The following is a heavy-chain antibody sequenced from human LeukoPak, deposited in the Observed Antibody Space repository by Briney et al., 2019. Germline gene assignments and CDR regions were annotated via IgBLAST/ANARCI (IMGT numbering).Heavy chain of an antibody. CDR1: GFTFSSYG. CDR3: TSRYCSSTSCLGTDYYYYYGMDV. Sequence: GGSLRLSCAASGFTFSSYGMSWVRQAPGKGLEWVGFIRSKAYGGTTEYAASVKGRFTISRDDSKSIAYLQMNSLKTEDTAVYYCTSRYCSSTSCLGTDYYYYYGMDVWGQGTTVTVSS. J-gene: IGHJ6*02. CDR2: IRSKAYGGTT. V-gene: IGHV3-49*04. D-gene: IGHD2-2*01.